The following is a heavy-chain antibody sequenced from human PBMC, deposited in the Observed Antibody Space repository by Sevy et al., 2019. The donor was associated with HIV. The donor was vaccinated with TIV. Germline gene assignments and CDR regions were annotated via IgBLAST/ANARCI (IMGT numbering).Heavy chain of an antibody. CDR2: VYRDGNT. CDR1: GDSITASNW. J-gene: IGHJ3*02. V-gene: IGHV4-4*02. D-gene: IGHD3-10*01. CDR3: ARDLRGNAFDI. Sequence: SETLSLTCDVSGDSITASNWWIWVRQTPGKGLEWIGEVYRDGNTNYNPSLKSRISILVDKSKNQFSLSLTSVTDADTAVYYCARDLRGNAFDIWGQGTLVTVSS.